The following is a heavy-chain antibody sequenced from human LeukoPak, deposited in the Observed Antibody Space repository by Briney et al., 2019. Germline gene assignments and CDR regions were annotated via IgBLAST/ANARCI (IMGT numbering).Heavy chain of an antibody. CDR2: ISAYNGNT. D-gene: IGHD1-26*01. CDR1: GYTFTSYG. CDR3: ARIVGPGRVHDAFDI. Sequence: ASVKVSCKASGYTFTSYGISWVRQAPGQGLEWMGWISAYNGNTNYAQKLQGRVTMTTDTSTSTAYMELRSLRSDDTAVYYCARIVGPGRVHDAFDIWGQGTMVTVSS. V-gene: IGHV1-18*01. J-gene: IGHJ3*02.